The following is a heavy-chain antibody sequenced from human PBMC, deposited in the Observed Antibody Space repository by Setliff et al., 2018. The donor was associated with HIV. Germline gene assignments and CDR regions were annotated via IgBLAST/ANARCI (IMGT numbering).Heavy chain of an antibody. CDR2: IYPGDSDT. CDR1: GYSFTSYW. Sequence: GESLKISCKGSGYSFTSYWIGWVRQVPGKGLEWMGIIYPGDSDTRYSPSFQGQVTISADKSISTAYLQWSSLKASDTAMYYCARSPIRYCSGGSCYSGFDYWGQGTLVTVSS. J-gene: IGHJ4*02. V-gene: IGHV5-51*01. D-gene: IGHD2-15*01. CDR3: ARSPIRYCSGGSCYSGFDY.